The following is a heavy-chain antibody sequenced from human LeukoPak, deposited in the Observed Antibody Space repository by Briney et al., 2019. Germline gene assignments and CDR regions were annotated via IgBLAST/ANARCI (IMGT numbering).Heavy chain of an antibody. J-gene: IGHJ5*02. CDR1: GFTFSKPA. CDR2: VTGSGSST. Sequence: PGGSLRLSCAASGFTFSKPAMSWVRQAPGMGLEWVSAVTGSGSSTFYADSVKGRFTISRDNSKNTLYLQMNSLRAEDTAVYYCAKEGGRQKVVEGNWFDPWGQGTLVTVSS. V-gene: IGHV3-23*01. CDR3: AKEGGRQKVVEGNWFDP. D-gene: IGHD2-15*01.